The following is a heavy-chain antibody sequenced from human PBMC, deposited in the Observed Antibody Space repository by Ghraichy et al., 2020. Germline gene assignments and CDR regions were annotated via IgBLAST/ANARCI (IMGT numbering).Heavy chain of an antibody. CDR2: ISTYNDDS. V-gene: IGHV1-18*04. J-gene: IGHJ4*02. Sequence: ASVKVSCKVSGYTFTTHGLSWVRQAPGQGLEWMGWISTYNDDSNYAQKFQGRVTMTTDTSTSTAYMNLRSLRSDDTAVYYCARSSGHSKIDYWGQGTLAIVSS. CDR3: ARSSGHSKIDY. D-gene: IGHD3-22*01. CDR1: GYTFTTHG.